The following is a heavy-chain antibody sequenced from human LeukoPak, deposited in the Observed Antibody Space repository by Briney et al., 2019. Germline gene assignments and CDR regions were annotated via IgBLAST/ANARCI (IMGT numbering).Heavy chain of an antibody. Sequence: SETLSLTCTVSGGSISSGDYYWSWIRQPPGKGLEWIGYIYYSGSTYYNPSLKSRVTISVDTSKNQFSLKPSSVTAADTAVYYCARVVVIQDAFDIWGQGTMVTVSS. CDR3: ARVVVIQDAFDI. V-gene: IGHV4-30-4*08. D-gene: IGHD3-22*01. CDR2: IYYSGST. J-gene: IGHJ3*02. CDR1: GGSISSGDYY.